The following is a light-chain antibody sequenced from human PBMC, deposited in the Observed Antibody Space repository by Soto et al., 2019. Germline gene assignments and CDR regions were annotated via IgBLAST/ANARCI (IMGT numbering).Light chain of an antibody. CDR3: QAQDSSLSALYV. V-gene: IGLV1-40*01. J-gene: IGLJ1*01. CDR1: SSNIGTGFH. CDR2: ANT. Sequence: QSVLTQPPSVSGAPGQRVTISCTGSSSNIGTGFHVHWYQQLPGAAPKLLIYANTNRPSGVPARFSASKSGTSASLAITGLQAEDEADYYCQAQDSSLSALYVLGAGTKVTVL.